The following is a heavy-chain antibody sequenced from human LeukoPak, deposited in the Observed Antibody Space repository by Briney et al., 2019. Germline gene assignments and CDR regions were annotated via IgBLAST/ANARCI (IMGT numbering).Heavy chain of an antibody. CDR3: AGFHYYGSGSRPFDAFDI. D-gene: IGHD3-10*01. Sequence: GGSLRLSCAASGFTFSSYEMNWVRQAPGKGLEWVSYISSSGSTIYYADSVKGRFTISRDNAKNSLYLQMNSLRTEDTAVYYCAGFHYYGSGSRPFDAFDIWGQGTMVTVSS. CDR2: ISSSGSTI. J-gene: IGHJ3*02. CDR1: GFTFSSYE. V-gene: IGHV3-48*03.